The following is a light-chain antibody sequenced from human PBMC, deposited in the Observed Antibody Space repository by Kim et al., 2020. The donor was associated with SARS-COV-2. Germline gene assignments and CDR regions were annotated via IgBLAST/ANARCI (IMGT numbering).Light chain of an antibody. CDR1: ISNIGSYNY. J-gene: IGLJ3*02. V-gene: IGLV2-14*03. Sequence: GPSITISCTGTISNIGSYNYVSWHQQHPGKAPKLMIYDVNKRPSGISSRFSGSKSGSTASLTISGLQSEDEADYYCSSFTTRSTLVFGGGTKVTVL. CDR2: DVN. CDR3: SSFTTRSTLV.